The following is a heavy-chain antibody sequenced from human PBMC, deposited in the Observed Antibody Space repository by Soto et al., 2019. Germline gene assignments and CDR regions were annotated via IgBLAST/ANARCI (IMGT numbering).Heavy chain of an antibody. CDR3: ARGYRYGDYYYGMDV. CDR1: GFTVSSNY. CDR2: IYSGGST. J-gene: IGHJ6*02. D-gene: IGHD5-18*01. V-gene: IGHV3-53*01. Sequence: EVQLVESGGGLIQPGGSLRLSCAASGFTVSSNYMGWVRQAPGKGLEWVSVIYSGGSTYYADSVKGRFTISRDNSKNTLYLQMNSLRAEDTAVYYCARGYRYGDYYYGMDVWGQGTTVTVSS.